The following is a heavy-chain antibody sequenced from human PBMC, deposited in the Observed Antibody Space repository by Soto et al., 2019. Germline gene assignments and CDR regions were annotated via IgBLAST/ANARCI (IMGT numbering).Heavy chain of an antibody. CDR3: ARRIRGLKVSGFFDY. D-gene: IGHD1-26*01. CDR1: GGSFSGYY. CDR2: INHSGST. V-gene: IGHV4-34*01. J-gene: IGHJ4*02. Sequence: SETLSLTCAVYGGSFSGYYWSWIRQPPGKGLEWIGEINHSGSTNYNPSLKSRVTISVDTSKNQFSLKLSSVTAADTAVYYCARRIRGLKVSGFFDYWGQGTLVTVSS.